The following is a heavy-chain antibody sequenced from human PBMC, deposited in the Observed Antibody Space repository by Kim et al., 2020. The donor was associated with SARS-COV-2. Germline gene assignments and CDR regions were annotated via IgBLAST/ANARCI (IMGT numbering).Heavy chain of an antibody. CDR3: AKDGRGSAATGSFYCDY. J-gene: IGHJ4*02. V-gene: IGHV3-23*01. Sequence: GGSLRLSCAVSGFTFTNYAMSWVRQAPGKWLEWVSVISGGGGDTYYTDSVKGRFIISRDNSHNTLYLQMSSLRAEDSATYYCAKDGRGSAATGSFYCDYWGEGTLGTVSS. D-gene: IGHD2-2*01. CDR1: GFTFTNYA. CDR2: ISGGGGDT.